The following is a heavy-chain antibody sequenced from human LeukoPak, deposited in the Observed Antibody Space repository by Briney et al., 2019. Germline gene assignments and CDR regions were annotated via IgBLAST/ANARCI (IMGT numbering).Heavy chain of an antibody. CDR2: TYYRSKWYN. CDR1: GDSVSSNSAA. J-gene: IGHJ6*03. CDR3: ARDWSYCGGDCYPYYYYYYMDV. Sequence: SQTLSLTCVISGDSVSSNSAAWSWIRQSPSRGLEWLGRTYYRSKWYNDYAVSVKSRITINPDTSKNQFSLQLNSVTPEDTAVYYCARDWSYCGGDCYPYYYYYYMDVWGKGTTVTVSS. D-gene: IGHD2-21*01. V-gene: IGHV6-1*01.